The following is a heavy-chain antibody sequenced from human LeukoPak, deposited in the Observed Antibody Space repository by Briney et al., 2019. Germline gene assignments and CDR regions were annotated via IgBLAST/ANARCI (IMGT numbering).Heavy chain of an antibody. V-gene: IGHV1-69*04. D-gene: IGHD2-2*01. Sequence: ASVKVSCKASGYTFTSYGISWVRQAPGQGLEWMGRIIPILGIANYAQKFQGRVTITADKSTSTAYMELSSLRSEDTAVYYCARVGGYCSSTSCYPTYYYYGMDVWGQGTTVTVSS. CDR2: IIPILGIA. CDR3: ARVGGYCSSTSCYPTYYYYGMDV. J-gene: IGHJ6*02. CDR1: GYTFTSYG.